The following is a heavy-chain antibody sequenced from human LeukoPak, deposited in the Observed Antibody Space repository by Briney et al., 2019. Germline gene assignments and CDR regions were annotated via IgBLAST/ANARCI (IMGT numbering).Heavy chain of an antibody. CDR1: GFTFRSYG. Sequence: GGSLRLSCAASGFTFRSYGMHWVRQAPGKGLEWVAFIRYDGSNEFYADSVKGRFTISRDNSKNTLYLQMNSLRAEDTAVYYCARQMYVDGWDEMGAMDVWGKGTTVTISS. V-gene: IGHV3-30*02. D-gene: IGHD2-8*01. CDR2: IRYDGSNE. CDR3: ARQMYVDGWDEMGAMDV. J-gene: IGHJ6*03.